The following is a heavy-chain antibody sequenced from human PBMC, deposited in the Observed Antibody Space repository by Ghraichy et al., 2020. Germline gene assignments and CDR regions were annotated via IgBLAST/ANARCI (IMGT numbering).Heavy chain of an antibody. CDR3: ARDRMLGYCSSTSCRTYYYYGMDV. D-gene: IGHD2-2*01. Sequence: SCAVSGGSISSSNWWSWVRQPPGKGLEWIGEIYHSGSTNYNPSLKSRVTISVDKSKNQFSLKLSSVTAVDTAVYYCARDRMLGYCSSTSCRTYYYYGMDVWGQGTTVTVSS. CDR1: GGSISSSNW. CDR2: IYHSGST. V-gene: IGHV4-4*02. J-gene: IGHJ6*02.